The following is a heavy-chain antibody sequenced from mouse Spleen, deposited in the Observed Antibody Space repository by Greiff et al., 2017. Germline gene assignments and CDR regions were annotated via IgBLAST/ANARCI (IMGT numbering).Heavy chain of an antibody. CDR1: GFTFSSYA. Sequence: EVQLVESGGGLVKPGGSLKLSCAASGFTFSSYAMSWVRQTPEKRLEWVAAINSNGGSTYYPDTVKDRFTISRDNAKNTLYLQMSSLRSEDTALYYCATYYSKTWFAYWGQGTLVTVSA. D-gene: IGHD2-5*01. CDR2: INSNGGST. J-gene: IGHJ3*01. CDR3: ATYYSKTWFAY. V-gene: IGHV5-6-2*01.